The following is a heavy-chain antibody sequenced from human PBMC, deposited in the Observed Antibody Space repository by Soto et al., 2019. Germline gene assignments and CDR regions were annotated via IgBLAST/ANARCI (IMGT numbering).Heavy chain of an antibody. D-gene: IGHD1-26*01. CDR1: GYTFSGHY. J-gene: IGHJ4*02. V-gene: IGHV1-2*02. CDR2: IGPESGAT. CDR3: GRGRSGQIVIFY. Sequence: VKFSCKTSGYTFSGHYIHWVRQAPQQGPEWMGEIGPESGATRYAEKFRGRVTMTMDTSITTVYMELRNLSPDDTAVYYCGRGRSGQIVIFYWGQGTPVTVSS.